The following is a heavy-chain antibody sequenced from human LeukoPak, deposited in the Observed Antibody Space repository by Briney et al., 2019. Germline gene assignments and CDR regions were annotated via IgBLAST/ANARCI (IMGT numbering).Heavy chain of an antibody. J-gene: IGHJ4*02. Sequence: GGSLRLSCAASGYTFSVYYTSCIREAPEEGRVWVLYYSSTSSYKNYADSVKGRSTISRYYAKNSLYLQMNSPRGADTAVYYCARVYNYGLDYWGQGTLVTVSS. CDR2: YSSTSSYK. V-gene: IGHV3-11*06. D-gene: IGHD5-18*01. CDR3: ARVYNYGLDY. CDR1: GYTFSVYY.